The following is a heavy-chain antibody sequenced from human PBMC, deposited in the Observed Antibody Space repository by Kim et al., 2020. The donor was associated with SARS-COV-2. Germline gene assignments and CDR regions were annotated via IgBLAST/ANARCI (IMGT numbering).Heavy chain of an antibody. CDR3: ARHSAVAPADY. D-gene: IGHD5-12*01. J-gene: IGHJ4*02. CDR1: GGSISSYY. V-gene: IGHV4-59*08. Sequence: SETLSLTCTVSGGSISSYYWSWIRQPPGKGLEWIGYIYYSGSTNYNPSLKSRVTISVDTSKNQFSLKLSSVTAADTAVYYCARHSAVAPADYWGQGTLVT. CDR2: IYYSGST.